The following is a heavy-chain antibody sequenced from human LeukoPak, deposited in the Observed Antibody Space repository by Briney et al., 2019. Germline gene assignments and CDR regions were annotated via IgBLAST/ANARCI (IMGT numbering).Heavy chain of an antibody. D-gene: IGHD2-15*01. CDR3: ALSSGAYNSAGYFDY. V-gene: IGHV5-51*01. Sequence: GASRKISCKGSGSRFTNYWIGWVRRMPGKGLEWRGIIYPNASDTRYSPSFRGQVTISADKSITTAYLQWNSLKASDTAMYYCALSSGAYNSAGYFDYWGQGALVTVSS. CDR2: IYPNASDT. CDR1: GSRFTNYW. J-gene: IGHJ4*02.